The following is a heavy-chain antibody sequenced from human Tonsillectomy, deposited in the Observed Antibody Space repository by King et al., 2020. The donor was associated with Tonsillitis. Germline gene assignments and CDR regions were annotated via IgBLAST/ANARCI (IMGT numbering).Heavy chain of an antibody. CDR2: INPNSGGR. D-gene: IGHD6-13*01. Sequence: QLVQSGAEVKKPGASVKVSCKASGYTFTDYYIHWVRQAPGQVLEWMGWINPNSGGRNYAQNFQGRVTMTSDTSISTAYMVLSGLSSDDTAVYYCARDRVYSISGPFGFWGQGILVTVSS. V-gene: IGHV1-2*02. J-gene: IGHJ1*01. CDR1: GYTFTDYY. CDR3: ARDRVYSISGPFGF.